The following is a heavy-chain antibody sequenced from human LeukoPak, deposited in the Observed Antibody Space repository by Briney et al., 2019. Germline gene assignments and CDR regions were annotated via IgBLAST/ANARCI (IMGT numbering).Heavy chain of an antibody. Sequence: GGSLRLSCAASGFTFSSYWMHWVRQAPGKGLVWVSRINSDGSRYADSVKGRFTISRDNAKNTLYLQMNSLKAEDTAVYYCARGGYFDSNAFDIWVKGQWSPSLQ. D-gene: IGHD3-22*01. J-gene: IGHJ3*02. CDR1: GFTFSSYW. CDR3: ARGGYFDSNAFDI. V-gene: IGHV3-74*03. CDR2: INSDGS.